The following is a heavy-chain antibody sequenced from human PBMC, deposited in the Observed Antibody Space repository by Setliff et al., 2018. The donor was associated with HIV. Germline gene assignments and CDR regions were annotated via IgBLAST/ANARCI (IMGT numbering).Heavy chain of an antibody. CDR3: ARDESRGYSGYDSGSDY. CDR1: GYTFTGYY. Sequence: EASVKVSCKASGYTFTGYYMHWVRQAPGQGLEWMGWINPNNGGTNYAQKFQGRVTMTRDTSISTAYMELSSLRSEDTAVYYCARDESRGYSGYDSGSDYWGQGTLVTVSS. CDR2: INPNNGGT. V-gene: IGHV1-2*02. D-gene: IGHD5-12*01. J-gene: IGHJ4*02.